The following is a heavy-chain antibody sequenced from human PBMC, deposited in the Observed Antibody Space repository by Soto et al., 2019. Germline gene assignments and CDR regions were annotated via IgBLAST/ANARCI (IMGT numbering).Heavy chain of an antibody. CDR2: INHTGCT. V-gene: IGHV4-34*01. D-gene: IGHD3-3*01. J-gene: IGHJ5*02. Sequence: SETLSLPCAVYGWSFNGYYWNCIRQPPGKGLEWIGEINHTGCTHYNPSLKSRVTMSVDTSKNQFSLRLSSVTAADTAIYYCATRITVFGLLIPPFDPWGQGTQVTVSS. CDR1: GWSFNGYY. CDR3: ATRITVFGLLIPPFDP.